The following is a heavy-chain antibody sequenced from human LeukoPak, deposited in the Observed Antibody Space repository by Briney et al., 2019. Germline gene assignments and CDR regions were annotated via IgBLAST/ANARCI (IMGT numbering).Heavy chain of an antibody. CDR2: IYYSGST. J-gene: IGHJ5*02. CDR3: ANGGYCSSTSCYPNWFDP. D-gene: IGHD2-2*01. CDR1: GGSISSYY. Sequence: SETLSLTCTVSGGSISSYYWSWIWQPPGKGLEWIGYIYYSGSTNYNPSLKSRVTISVDTSKNQFSLKLSSVTAADTAVYYCANGGYCSSTSCYPNWFDPWGQGTLVTVSS. V-gene: IGHV4-59*01.